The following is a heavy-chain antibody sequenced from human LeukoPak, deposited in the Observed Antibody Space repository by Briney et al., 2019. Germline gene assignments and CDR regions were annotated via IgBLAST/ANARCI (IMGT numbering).Heavy chain of an antibody. J-gene: IGHJ4*02. Sequence: GGSLRLSCAASGFTFSTYGMHWVRQAPGKGLEWVAFIRFDGSNKYYADSMKGRFTISRDNSKNTLYLQMNSLRPEDTAVYYCAKDRRDYGGNTDYWGQGTLVTVSS. CDR1: GFTFSTYG. D-gene: IGHD4-23*01. V-gene: IGHV3-30*02. CDR2: IRFDGSNK. CDR3: AKDRRDYGGNTDY.